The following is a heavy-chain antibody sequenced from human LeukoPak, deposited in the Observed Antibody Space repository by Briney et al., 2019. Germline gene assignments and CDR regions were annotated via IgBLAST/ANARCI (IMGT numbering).Heavy chain of an antibody. CDR3: AKDLAVQGGTVTAPPSTFDY. J-gene: IGHJ4*02. Sequence: QPGGSLRLSCAASGFTFSSYAMHWVRQAPGKGLEWVAVISYDGSNKYYADSVKGRFTISRDNSKNTLYLQMNSLRAEDTAVYYCAKDLAVQGGTVTAPPSTFDYWGQGTLVTVSS. D-gene: IGHD2-21*02. CDR2: ISYDGSNK. V-gene: IGHV3-30-3*01. CDR1: GFTFSSYA.